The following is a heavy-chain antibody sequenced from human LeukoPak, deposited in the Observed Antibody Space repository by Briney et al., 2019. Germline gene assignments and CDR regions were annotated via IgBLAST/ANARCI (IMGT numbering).Heavy chain of an antibody. J-gene: IGHJ4*02. CDR2: ISYDGSNK. CDR1: GFTFSSYW. D-gene: IGHD3-9*01. CDR3: AKVPYDILTGYSDY. Sequence: GGSLRLPCAASGFTFSSYWMTWVRQAPGKGLEWVAVISYDGSNKYYADSVKGRFTISRGNSKNTLYLQMNSLRAEDTAVYYCAKVPYDILTGYSDYWGQGTLVTVSS. V-gene: IGHV3-30*18.